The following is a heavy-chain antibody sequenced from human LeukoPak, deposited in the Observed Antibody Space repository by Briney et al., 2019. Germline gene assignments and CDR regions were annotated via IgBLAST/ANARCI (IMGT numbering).Heavy chain of an antibody. CDR2: IPYDGSNK. CDR3: ARVRGKGHMVRAHAFDI. D-gene: IGHD3-10*01. Sequence: GRSLRLSCAASGFTFSSYAMHWVRQAPGKGLEWVAVIPYDGSNKYYADSVKGRFTISRDNSKTTLYLKMNSMRAEATAVYYCARVRGKGHMVRAHAFDIWGQGTMVTVSS. V-gene: IGHV3-30-3*01. CDR1: GFTFSSYA. J-gene: IGHJ3*02.